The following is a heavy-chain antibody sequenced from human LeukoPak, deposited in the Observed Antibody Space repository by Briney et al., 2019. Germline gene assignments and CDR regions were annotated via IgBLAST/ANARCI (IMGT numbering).Heavy chain of an antibody. CDR3: ARGKMNGDDFDY. CDR1: GYTFTCSY. J-gene: IGHJ4*02. D-gene: IGHD4-17*01. CDR2: INPNSAT. V-gene: IGHV1-2*02. Sequence: ASVKVSCKASGYTFTCSYMHWVRQAPGQGPEWMGWINPNSATNYAKRFQDRVTMTRDTSISTAYMELTRLRSEDTAVYYCARGKMNGDDFDYWGQGTLVTVSS.